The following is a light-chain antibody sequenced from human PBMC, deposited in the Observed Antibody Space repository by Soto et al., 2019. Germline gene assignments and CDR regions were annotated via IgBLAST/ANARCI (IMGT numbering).Light chain of an antibody. Sequence: QSALTQPPSASGSPGRSVTISCTGTNSDVGAYNYVSWYQQHPGKAPKLMISEVNKRPSEVPDRFSGSKSGNTASLTVSGLQAEDEADYYCSSVAGINILFGTGTKVTVL. J-gene: IGLJ1*01. CDR1: NSDVGAYNY. V-gene: IGLV2-8*01. CDR3: SSVAGINIL. CDR2: EVN.